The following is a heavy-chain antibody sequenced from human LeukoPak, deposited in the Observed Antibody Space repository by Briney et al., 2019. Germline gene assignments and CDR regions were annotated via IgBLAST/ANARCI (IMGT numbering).Heavy chain of an antibody. D-gene: IGHD3-16*02. CDR2: ISAYNGNT. CDR3: ARDMVTFGGFIVHHY. J-gene: IGHJ4*02. Sequence: GASVKVSCKASGYTFSNYGIGWVRQAPGQGLEWMGWISAYNGNTRFAQKLQGRVTMTTDTSTTTVYMELRSLTSDDTAVYYCARDMVTFGGFIVHHYWGQGTLVTVSS. V-gene: IGHV1-18*01. CDR1: GYTFSNYG.